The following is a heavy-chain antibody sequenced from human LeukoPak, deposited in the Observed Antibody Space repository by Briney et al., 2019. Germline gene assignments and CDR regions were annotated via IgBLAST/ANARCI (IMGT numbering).Heavy chain of an antibody. CDR1: GFIFRNYG. J-gene: IGHJ3*02. CDR2: ISYDGSDK. Sequence: GGSLRLSCAASGFIFRNYGMHWVRQAPGKGLEWVAIISYDGSDKYYRDSVKGRFTISRDNSKNTLYLQMHNLRGDDTAVYYCAKGTSGSYPINDGFDIWGQGTMVTVSS. V-gene: IGHV3-30*18. CDR3: AKGTSGSYPINDGFDI. D-gene: IGHD1-26*01.